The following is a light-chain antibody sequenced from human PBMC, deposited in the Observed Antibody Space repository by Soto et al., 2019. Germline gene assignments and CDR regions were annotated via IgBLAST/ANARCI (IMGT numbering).Light chain of an antibody. J-gene: IGLJ2*01. V-gene: IGLV2-14*01. CDR2: DVS. CDR1: SSDVGGYNY. Sequence: QSVLTQPASVSGSPGQSITISCTGTSSDVGGYNYVSWYQQHPGKAPKLMIYDVSNRPSGVSNRFSGSKSGNTASLTIYGLQAEDEADYYCSSYTTSGSLVFGGGTKLTVL. CDR3: SSYTTSGSLV.